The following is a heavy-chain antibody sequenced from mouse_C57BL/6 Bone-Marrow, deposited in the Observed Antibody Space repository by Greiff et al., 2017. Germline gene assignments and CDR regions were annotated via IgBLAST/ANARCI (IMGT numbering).Heavy chain of an antibody. Sequence: QVQLQQPGAELVMPGASVKLSCKASGYTFTSYWMHWVKQRPGQGLEWIGEIDPSDSYTNYNHKFKGKSTLTVAKSSSTAYMQLSSLTSEDSAVYYCAREGLPSYYFDYWGQGTTLTVSS. CDR1: GYTFTSYW. V-gene: IGHV1-69*01. CDR3: AREGLPSYYFDY. J-gene: IGHJ2*01. CDR2: IDPSDSYT.